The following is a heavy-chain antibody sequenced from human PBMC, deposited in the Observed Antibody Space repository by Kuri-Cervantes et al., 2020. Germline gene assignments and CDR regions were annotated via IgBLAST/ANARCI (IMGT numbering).Heavy chain of an antibody. D-gene: IGHD2-2*01. Sequence: GESLKISCAASGFTFSSYGMHWVRQAPGKGLEWVAVIWYDGSNKYYADSVKGRFTISRDNSKNTLYLQMNSLRAEDTAVYYCARGSYCSSTSCYDYYYYGMDVWGQGTTVTVSS. CDR3: ARGSYCSSTSCYDYYYYGMDV. J-gene: IGHJ6*02. V-gene: IGHV3-33*01. CDR2: IWYDGSNK. CDR1: GFTFSSYG.